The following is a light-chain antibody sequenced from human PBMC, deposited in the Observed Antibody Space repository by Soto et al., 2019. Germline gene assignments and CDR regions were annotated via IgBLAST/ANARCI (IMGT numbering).Light chain of an antibody. CDR1: QSISNH. V-gene: IGKV1-39*01. CDR2: AAS. CDR3: QQSYSTPYT. J-gene: IGKJ2*01. Sequence: DIQMTQSPSSLSASVGDRVTITCRASQSISNHLNWYQQKPGKAPKLLIYAASSLQSGVPSTFSGTGSGTDFTLSISSLRPEDFATYYCQQSYSTPYTFGQGTKVDIK.